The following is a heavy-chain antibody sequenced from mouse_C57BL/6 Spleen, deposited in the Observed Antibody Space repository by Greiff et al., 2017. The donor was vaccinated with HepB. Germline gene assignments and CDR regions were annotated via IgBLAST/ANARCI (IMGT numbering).Heavy chain of an antibody. CDR1: GYTFTSYW. D-gene: IGHD2-13*01. J-gene: IGHJ1*03. CDR3: ARALDSYFDV. CDR2: IDPSDSYT. Sequence: QVQLKQPGAELVKPGASVKLSCKASGYTFTSYWMQWVKQRPGQGLEWIGEIDPSDSYTNYNQKFKGKATLTVDTSSSTAYMQLSSLTSEDSAVYYCARALDSYFDVWGTGTTVTVSS. V-gene: IGHV1-50*01.